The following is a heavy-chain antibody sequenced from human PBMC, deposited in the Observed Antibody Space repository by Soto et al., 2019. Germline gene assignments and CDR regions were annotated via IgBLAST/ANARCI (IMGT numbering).Heavy chain of an antibody. Sequence: SETLSLTCAVYGGSFSGYYWSWIRQPPGKGLEWIGEINHSGSTNYNPSLKSRVTISVDTSKNQFSLKLSSVTAADTAVYYCARAGTSYGYSFYYGIDVWGQGTTVTVAS. V-gene: IGHV4-34*01. CDR1: GGSFSGYY. CDR3: ARAGTSYGYSFYYGIDV. J-gene: IGHJ6*02. D-gene: IGHD5-18*01. CDR2: INHSGST.